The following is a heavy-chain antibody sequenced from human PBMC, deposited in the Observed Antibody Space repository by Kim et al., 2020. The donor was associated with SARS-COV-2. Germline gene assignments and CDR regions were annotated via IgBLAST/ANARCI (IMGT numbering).Heavy chain of an antibody. J-gene: IGHJ4*02. V-gene: IGHV3-74*01. CDR2: INSDGSST. Sequence: GGSLRLSCVASGFTFSSYWMHWVRQAPGKGLVWVSRINSDGSSTSYADSVKGRFTISRDNAKNTLYLQMNSLRAEDTAVYYCARAAVVPAAMGRLYYFDYWGQGTLVTVSS. CDR1: GFTFSSYW. CDR3: ARAAVVPAAMGRLYYFDY. D-gene: IGHD2-2*01.